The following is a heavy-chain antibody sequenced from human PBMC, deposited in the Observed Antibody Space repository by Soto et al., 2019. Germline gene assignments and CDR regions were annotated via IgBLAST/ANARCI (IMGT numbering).Heavy chain of an antibody. J-gene: IGHJ3*02. V-gene: IGHV5-51*01. CDR2: IYPGDSDT. CDR1: GYSFTSYW. D-gene: IGHD4-17*01. CDR3: ARPKGLTVTSDAFDI. Sequence: GESLKISCKGSGYSFTSYWIGWVRQMPGKGLEWMGIIYPGDSDTRYSPSFQGQVTISADKSISTAYLQWSSLKASDTAMYYCARPKGLTVTSDAFDIWGQGTMVTVSS.